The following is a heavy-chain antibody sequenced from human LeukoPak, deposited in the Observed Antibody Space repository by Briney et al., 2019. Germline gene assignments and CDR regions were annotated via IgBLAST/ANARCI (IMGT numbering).Heavy chain of an antibody. CDR1: GFTFSSYA. V-gene: IGHV3-7*01. Sequence: GGSLRLSCAASGFTFSSYAMSWVRQAPGKGLEWVANIKQDGSEKYYVDSVKGRFTISRDNAKNSLYLQMNSLRAEDTAVYYCARRRLGGVIVPTYYFDYWGQGTLVTVSS. CDR2: IKQDGSEK. J-gene: IGHJ4*02. D-gene: IGHD3-16*02. CDR3: ARRRLGGVIVPTYYFDY.